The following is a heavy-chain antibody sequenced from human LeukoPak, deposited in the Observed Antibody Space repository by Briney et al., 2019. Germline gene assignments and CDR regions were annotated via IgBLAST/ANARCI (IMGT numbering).Heavy chain of an antibody. J-gene: IGHJ4*02. CDR3: ARSPGQWLFFDY. D-gene: IGHD6-19*01. CDR1: GFTFSSYS. Sequence: GGSLRLSCAASGFTFSSYSMNWVRQAPGKGLEWVSSISSSSSYIYYADSVKGRFTICRDNAKNSLYLQMNSLRAEDTAVYYCARSPGQWLFFDYWGQGTLVTVSS. V-gene: IGHV3-21*01. CDR2: ISSSSSYI.